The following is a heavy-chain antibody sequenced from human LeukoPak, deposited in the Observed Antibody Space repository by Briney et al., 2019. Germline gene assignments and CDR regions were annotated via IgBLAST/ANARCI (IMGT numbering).Heavy chain of an antibody. CDR1: GFTFSSYA. V-gene: IGHV3-23*01. D-gene: IGHD2-15*01. CDR3: AKDTLGYCSGGSCYDWFDP. CDR2: ISGSGGST. J-gene: IGHJ5*02. Sequence: GGSLRLSCAASGFTFSSYAMSWVRQAPGKGLEWVSAISGSGGSTYYADSVKGRFTISRDNSKNTLYLQMNSLRAEDTAVYYCAKDTLGYCSGGSCYDWFDPWGQGTLVTVSS.